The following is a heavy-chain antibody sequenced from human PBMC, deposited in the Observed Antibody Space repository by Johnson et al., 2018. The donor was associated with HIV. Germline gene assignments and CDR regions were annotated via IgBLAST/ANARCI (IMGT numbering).Heavy chain of an antibody. V-gene: IGHV3-7*05. Sequence: EVQLVESGGGLVQPGGSLRLSCAASGFTFSSYWMSWVRQAPGKGLEWVANIKQDGSEKYYVDSVKGRFTISRDNAKNSLYLQMNSLRAEDTAVYYCARDPDYYDSSGYYYPGAFDIWGQGTMVTVSS. CDR3: ARDPDYYDSSGYYYPGAFDI. D-gene: IGHD3-22*01. CDR2: IKQDGSEK. CDR1: GFTFSSYW. J-gene: IGHJ3*02.